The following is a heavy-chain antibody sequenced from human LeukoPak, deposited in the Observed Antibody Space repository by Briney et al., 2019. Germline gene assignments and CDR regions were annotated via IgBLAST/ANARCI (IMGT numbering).Heavy chain of an antibody. CDR2: IYHSGST. D-gene: IGHD3-10*01. CDR3: ARTDMVRGVITRFDP. V-gene: IGHV4-4*02. Sequence: SETLSLTCAVSGGSISSSNWWSWVRQPPGKGLEWIGEIYHSGSTNYNPSLKSRVTISVDKSKNQFSLKLSSVTAAGTAVYYCARTDMVRGVITRFDPWGQGTLVTVSS. J-gene: IGHJ5*02. CDR1: GGSISSSNW.